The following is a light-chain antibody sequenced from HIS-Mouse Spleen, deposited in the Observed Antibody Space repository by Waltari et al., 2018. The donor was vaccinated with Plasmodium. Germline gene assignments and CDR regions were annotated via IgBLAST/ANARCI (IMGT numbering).Light chain of an antibody. Sequence: QSVLTQPPSASGTPGQRVTLSCSGRISSIGSTTLNWYQQLPGTAPKLLIYSNNQRPSGVPDRFSGSKSGTSASLAISGLQSEDEADYYCAAWDDSLNGVVFAGGTKLTVL. J-gene: IGLJ2*01. CDR3: AAWDDSLNGVV. CDR1: ISSIGSTT. V-gene: IGLV1-44*01. CDR2: SNN.